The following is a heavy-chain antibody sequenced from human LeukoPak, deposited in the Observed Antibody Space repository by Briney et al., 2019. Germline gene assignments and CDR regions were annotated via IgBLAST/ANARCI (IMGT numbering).Heavy chain of an antibody. CDR1: GFTFRSYE. Sequence: GGSLRLSCAASGFTFRSYEMNWVRQAPGKGLEWVSYISSSGTTIYYADSVKGRFTISRDNAKNSLYLQMNSLRAEDTAVYYCARVFSGWHDAFDIWGQGTMVTVSS. V-gene: IGHV3-48*03. CDR2: ISSSGTTI. D-gene: IGHD6-19*01. CDR3: ARVFSGWHDAFDI. J-gene: IGHJ3*02.